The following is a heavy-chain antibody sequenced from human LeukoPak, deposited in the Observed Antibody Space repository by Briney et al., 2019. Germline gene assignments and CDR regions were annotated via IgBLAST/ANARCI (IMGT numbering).Heavy chain of an antibody. J-gene: IGHJ6*03. Sequence: PSETLSLTCTVSGGSISSYYWSWIRQPPGKGLEWIGYIYYSGSTNYNPSLKRRVTISVDTSKNQFSLKLSSVTAADTAVYYCARDSPYYGSSGYYSGYYYYMDVWGKGTTVTVSS. CDR3: ARDSPYYGSSGYYSGYYYYMDV. CDR1: GGSISSYY. D-gene: IGHD3-22*01. V-gene: IGHV4-59*01. CDR2: IYYSGST.